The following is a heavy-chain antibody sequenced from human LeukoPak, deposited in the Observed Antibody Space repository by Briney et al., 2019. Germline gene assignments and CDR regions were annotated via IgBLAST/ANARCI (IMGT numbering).Heavy chain of an antibody. CDR2: IYYSGST. CDR3: ARHEGGGGVLRFDP. Sequence: SETLSLTCTVSGGSISSYYWSWIRQPPGKGLEWIGYIYYSGSTNYNPSLKSRVTILVDTSKNQFSLKLTSVTAAYTAVYYCARHEGGGGVLRFDPWGQGTLVTVSS. CDR1: GGSISSYY. V-gene: IGHV4-59*08. D-gene: IGHD3-3*01. J-gene: IGHJ5*02.